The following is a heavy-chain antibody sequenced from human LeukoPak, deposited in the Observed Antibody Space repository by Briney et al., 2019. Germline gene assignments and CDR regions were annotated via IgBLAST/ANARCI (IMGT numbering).Heavy chain of an antibody. D-gene: IGHD3-22*01. J-gene: IGHJ4*02. Sequence: GGSLRLSCAASGFTVSSNYMSWVRQAPGKGLEWVSVIYSGGSTYYADSVKGRFTISRDNSKNTLYLQMNSLGAEDTAVYYCASSYDSSGYYFFDYWGQGTLVTVSS. CDR3: ASSYDSSGYYFFDY. CDR1: GFTVSSNY. V-gene: IGHV3-53*01. CDR2: IYSGGST.